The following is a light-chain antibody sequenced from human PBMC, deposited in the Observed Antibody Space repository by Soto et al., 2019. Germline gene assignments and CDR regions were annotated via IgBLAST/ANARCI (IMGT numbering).Light chain of an antibody. CDR2: GAS. Sequence: IVLTQSPGTLYLSPGERATLSCRASQSVSSSYLAWYQQKPGQAPRLLIYGASSRATGIPDRFSGSGSGTDFTLTISRLEPEDFAVYYCQQYGSSPTITFGQGTRLEI. J-gene: IGKJ5*01. CDR3: QQYGSSPTIT. CDR1: QSVSSSY. V-gene: IGKV3-20*01.